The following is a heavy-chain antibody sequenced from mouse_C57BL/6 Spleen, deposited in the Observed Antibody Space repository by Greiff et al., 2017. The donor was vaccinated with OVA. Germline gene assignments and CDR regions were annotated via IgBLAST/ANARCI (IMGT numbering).Heavy chain of an antibody. D-gene: IGHD1-1*01. CDR2: IWSGGST. CDR1: GFSLTSYC. CDR3: ATRSWATVGAADDDAMDY. J-gene: IGHJ4*01. Sequence: VKLVESGPGLVPPSQSLSITCTVSGFSLTSYCVHWVRQSPGKGLEWLGVIWSGGSTDYNAAFISRLCISKAHTKSQVFFRMNSLQADDTAIYYCATRSWATVGAADDDAMDYWGQGTLVSVSS. V-gene: IGHV2-2*01.